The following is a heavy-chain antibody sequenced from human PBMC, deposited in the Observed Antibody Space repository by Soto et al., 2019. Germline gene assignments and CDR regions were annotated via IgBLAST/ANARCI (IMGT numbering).Heavy chain of an antibody. CDR3: AKGRGHSFGKDYYGMAV. Sequence: GASVKVSCKASGYTFTSYGISWVRQAPGQGLEWMGWISAYNGNTNYAQKLQGRVTMTTDTSWSTLYLQLNSLRPDDTAVYYCAKGRGHSFGKDYYGMAVWGQGTTVTVSS. V-gene: IGHV1-18*01. J-gene: IGHJ6*02. CDR1: GYTFTSYG. CDR2: ISAYNGNT. D-gene: IGHD5-18*01.